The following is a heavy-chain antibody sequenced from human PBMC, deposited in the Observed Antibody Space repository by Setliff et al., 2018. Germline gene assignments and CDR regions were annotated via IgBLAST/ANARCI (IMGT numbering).Heavy chain of an antibody. CDR1: GYTFRNYA. J-gene: IGHJ4*02. CDR3: ARAPSVELVTIRTNSWFTY. D-gene: IGHD5-18*01. CDR2: ISVYNGDT. Sequence: GASVKVSCKASGYTFRNYAFAWVRQAPGQGLEWVGWISVYNGDTNYAQKFQGGVTLTTDTSTSTAYMELRSLTSDDSAFYYCARAPSVELVTIRTNSWFTYWGQGTLVTVS. V-gene: IGHV1-18*01.